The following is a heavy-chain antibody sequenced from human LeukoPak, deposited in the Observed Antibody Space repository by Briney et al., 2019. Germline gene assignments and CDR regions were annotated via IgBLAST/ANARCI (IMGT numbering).Heavy chain of an antibody. CDR3: AKDQGQAMVPRRFDY. CDR1: RFTFSSYT. V-gene: IGHV3-21*01. D-gene: IGHD5-18*01. J-gene: IGHJ4*02. CDR2: VSSRSTYI. Sequence: GGSLRLSCAASRFTFSSYTMNWVRQAPGKGLEWVSSVSSRSTYIYFADSVKGRFTISRDNAKNSLFLQMNSLRAEDTAVYYCAKDQGQAMVPRRFDYWGQGTLVTVSS.